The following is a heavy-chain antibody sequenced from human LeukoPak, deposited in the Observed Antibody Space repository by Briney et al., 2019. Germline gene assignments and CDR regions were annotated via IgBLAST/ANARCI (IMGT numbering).Heavy chain of an antibody. Sequence: TGGSLRLSCAASGFTFSLYNMNWVRQAPGKGLEWVSQISASETSIKYADSVRGRFTISRDNVKNPVYLQMNSLRAEDTAIYYCVRDNLENQWLERSYWGQGTLVTVS. CDR3: VRDNLENQWLERSY. J-gene: IGHJ4*02. CDR1: GFTFSLYN. CDR2: ISASETSI. D-gene: IGHD6-19*01. V-gene: IGHV3-48*03.